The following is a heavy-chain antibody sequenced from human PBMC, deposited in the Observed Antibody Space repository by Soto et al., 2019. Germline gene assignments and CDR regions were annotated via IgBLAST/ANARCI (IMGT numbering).Heavy chain of an antibody. V-gene: IGHV2-70*01. Sequence: SGPTLVNPTQTLTLTCTFSGFSLSTSGMCVSWIRQPPGKALEWLALIDWDDDKYYSTSLKTRLTISKDTSKNQVVLTMTNMDPVDTATYYCVRIPRANYYYVMDVWGKGTTVTVSS. J-gene: IGHJ6*04. CDR2: IDWDDDK. CDR1: GFSLSTSGMC. CDR3: VRIPRANYYYVMDV.